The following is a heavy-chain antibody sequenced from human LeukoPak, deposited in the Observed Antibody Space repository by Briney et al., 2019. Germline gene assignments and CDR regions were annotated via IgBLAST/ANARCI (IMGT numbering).Heavy chain of an antibody. J-gene: IGHJ3*02. D-gene: IGHD6-13*01. CDR2: IYYSGST. CDR3: ARVQGYSSSWTLAFDI. CDR1: GGSISSYY. Sequence: SETLSLTCTVSGGSISSYYWSWIRQPPGKGLEWIGYIYYSGSTNYNSSLKSRVTISVDTSKNQFSLKLSSVTAADTAVYYCARVQGYSSSWTLAFDIWGQGTMVTVSS. V-gene: IGHV4-59*01.